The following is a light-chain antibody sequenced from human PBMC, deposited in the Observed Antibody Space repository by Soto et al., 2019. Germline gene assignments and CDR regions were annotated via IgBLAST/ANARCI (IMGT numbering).Light chain of an antibody. CDR3: QQYNNWPRT. Sequence: EIVMTQSPATLSVSPGERATLSCRASQSVSNNLAWYQQKPGQAPRLLIYDESTRATGIPARFSGSGSGTEFTLTISILQSEDFAVYYCQQYNNWPRTFGQGTKVEIK. J-gene: IGKJ1*01. CDR1: QSVSNN. V-gene: IGKV3-15*01. CDR2: DES.